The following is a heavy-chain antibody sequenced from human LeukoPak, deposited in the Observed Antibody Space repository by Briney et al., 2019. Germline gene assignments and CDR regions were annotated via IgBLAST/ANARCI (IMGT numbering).Heavy chain of an antibody. Sequence: ASVKVSCKVSGYTLTELSMHGVGQAPGKGLEWMGGFDPEDGETIYAQKFQGRVTMTEDTSTDTAYMELSSRRSEDTAVYYCAASGRFGEFDYWGQGTLVTVSS. CDR1: GYTLTELS. D-gene: IGHD3-10*01. J-gene: IGHJ4*02. CDR3: AASGRFGEFDY. V-gene: IGHV1-24*01. CDR2: FDPEDGET.